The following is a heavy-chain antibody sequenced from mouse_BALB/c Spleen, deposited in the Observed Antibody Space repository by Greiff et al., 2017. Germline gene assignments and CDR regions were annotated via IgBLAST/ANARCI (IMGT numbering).Heavy chain of an antibody. CDR2: IWAGGST. D-gene: IGHD2-1*01. CDR3: AREGYYGNPYAMDY. J-gene: IGHJ4*01. V-gene: IGHV2-9*02. Sequence: QLKESGPGLVAPSQSLSITCTVSGFSLTSYGVHWVRQPPGKGLEWLGVIWAGGSTNYNSALMSRLSISKDNSKSQVFLKMNSLQTDDTAMYYCAREGYYGNPYAMDYWGQGTSVTVSS. CDR1: GFSLTSYG.